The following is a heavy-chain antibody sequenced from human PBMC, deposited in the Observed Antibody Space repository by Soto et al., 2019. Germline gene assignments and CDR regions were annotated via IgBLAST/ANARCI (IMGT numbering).Heavy chain of an antibody. CDR3: ARHRGAGQSYYYYYGMDV. J-gene: IGHJ6*02. CDR1: GYSFTSYW. Sequence: PGESLKISCKGSGYSFTSYWIGWVRQMPGKGLEWMGIIYPGDSDTRYSPSFQGQVTISADKSISTAYLQWSSLKASDTAMYYCARHRGAGQSYYYYYGMDVWGQGTTVTV. CDR2: IYPGDSDT. V-gene: IGHV5-51*01. D-gene: IGHD6-19*01.